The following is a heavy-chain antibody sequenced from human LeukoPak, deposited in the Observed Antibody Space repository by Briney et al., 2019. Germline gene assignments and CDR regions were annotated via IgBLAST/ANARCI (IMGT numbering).Heavy chain of an antibody. V-gene: IGHV3-74*01. CDR2: INSDGSST. J-gene: IGHJ2*01. CDR1: GFTFSSYW. CDR3: QVSDYWYFDL. Sequence: GRSLRLSCAASGFTFSSYWMHWVRQAPGKGLVWVSRINSDGSSTSYADSVKGRFTISRDNAKNTLYLQMNSLRAEDTAVYYCQVSDYWYFDLWGRGTLVTVSS.